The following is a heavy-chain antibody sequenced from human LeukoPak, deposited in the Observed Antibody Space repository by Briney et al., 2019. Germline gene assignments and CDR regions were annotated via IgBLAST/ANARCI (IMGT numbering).Heavy chain of an antibody. CDR1: GGSISSHY. V-gene: IGHV4-59*11. Sequence: SETLSLTCTVSGGSISSHYWSWIRQPPGKGLEWIGYIYYSGSTNYNPSLKGRVTISVDTSKNQFSLKLSSVTAADTAVYYCARGGAAGGYYFDYWGQGTLVTVSS. CDR2: IYYSGST. CDR3: ARGGAAGGYYFDY. J-gene: IGHJ4*02. D-gene: IGHD6-13*01.